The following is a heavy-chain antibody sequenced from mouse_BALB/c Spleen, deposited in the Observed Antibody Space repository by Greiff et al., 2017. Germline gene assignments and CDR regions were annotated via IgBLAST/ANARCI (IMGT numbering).Heavy chain of an antibody. CDR1: GYTFTSNW. J-gene: IGHJ3*01. CDR3: ARGDYDWFAY. D-gene: IGHD2-4*01. Sequence: QVQLQQSGTELAKPGASVKMSCKASGYTFTSNWMHWVKQRPGQGLEWIGYINPSTGYTEYNQKFKDKATLTADKSSSTAYMQLSSLTSEDSAVYYCARGDYDWFAYWGQGTLVTVSA. V-gene: IGHV1-7*01. CDR2: INPSTGYT.